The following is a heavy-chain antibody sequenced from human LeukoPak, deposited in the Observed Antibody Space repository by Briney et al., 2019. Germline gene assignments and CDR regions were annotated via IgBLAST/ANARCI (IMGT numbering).Heavy chain of an antibody. CDR1: GYSISSGYY. Sequence: SETLSLTCTVSGYSISSGYYWGWIRQPPGKGLEWIGSIYRGGSIYYNPSLKSRVTISVDTSKNQFSLKLSSVTAADTAVYYCAGYDFWSGSPFDIWGQGIMVTVSS. CDR3: AGYDFWSGSPFDI. CDR2: IYRGGSI. D-gene: IGHD3-3*01. V-gene: IGHV4-38-2*02. J-gene: IGHJ3*02.